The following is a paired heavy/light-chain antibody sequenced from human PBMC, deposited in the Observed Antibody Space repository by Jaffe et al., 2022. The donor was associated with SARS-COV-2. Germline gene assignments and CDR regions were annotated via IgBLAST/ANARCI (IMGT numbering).Light chain of an antibody. Sequence: EIVLTQSPGTLSLSPGERATLSCRASQSVSGSYLAWYQQKPGQAPRLLIYGASSRATGIPDRFSGSGSGTDFTLTISRLEPEDFAVYYCQQYSTSPRTFGQGTNLELK. CDR2: GAS. V-gene: IGKV3-20*01. CDR3: QQYSTSPRT. CDR1: QSVSGSY. J-gene: IGKJ2*01.
Heavy chain of an antibody. V-gene: IGHV3-13*01. D-gene: IGHD3-9*01. CDR1: GFTFSGHD. CDR2: IDAAGDT. J-gene: IGHJ2*01. Sequence: EVQLVESGGGLVQPGGSLRLSCAASGFTFSGHDMHWVRQTTGKGLEWVSGIDAAGDTYYADSVKGRFTISRENAKNSLYLQMNSLRAGDTAVYYCTREPMLPGYWYFDLWGRGTLVTVSS. CDR3: TREPMLPGYWYFDL.